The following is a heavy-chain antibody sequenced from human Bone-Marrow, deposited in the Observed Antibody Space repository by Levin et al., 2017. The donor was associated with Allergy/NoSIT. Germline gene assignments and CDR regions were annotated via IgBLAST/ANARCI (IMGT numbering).Heavy chain of an antibody. Sequence: GESLKISCQASGYTFSNYWIGWVRQMPGKGLEWVGIIYPSDSDTRYGPSFQGQVTISVDKSINTAYLQCRSLRPSDTAIYYCARGRSLIAGWAEFDDWGQGALVLVSS. J-gene: IGHJ4*02. CDR1: GYTFSNYW. V-gene: IGHV5-51*01. D-gene: IGHD3-16*02. CDR2: IYPSDSDT. CDR3: ARGRSLIAGWAEFDD.